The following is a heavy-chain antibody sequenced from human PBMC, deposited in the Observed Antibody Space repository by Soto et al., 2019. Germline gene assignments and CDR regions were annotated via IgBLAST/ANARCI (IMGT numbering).Heavy chain of an antibody. V-gene: IGHV3-23*01. J-gene: IGHJ6*02. CDR2: ISGSGGST. D-gene: IGHD5-18*01. CDR1: GFTFSSYA. CDR3: AKVGRGHSYGYAYYYGMDV. Sequence: GGFLRLSCAASGFTFSSYAMGGVRQAPGKGLEWVSAISGSGGSTYYADSVKGRFTISRDNSKNTLYLKMNSLRAEDTAVYYCAKVGRGHSYGYAYYYGMDVWGQGTTLTVYS.